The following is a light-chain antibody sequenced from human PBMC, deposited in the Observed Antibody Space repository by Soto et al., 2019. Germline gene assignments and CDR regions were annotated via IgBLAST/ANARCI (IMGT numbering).Light chain of an antibody. Sequence: HSALTQPPSASGSPGQSVTISCTGTSSDVGGYNYVSWYQQHPGKAPKLMIYEVSKRPSGVPDRFSGSKSGNTASLTVSGLQAEDEADYYCSSYAGSNMGVFGGGTKVTVL. J-gene: IGLJ2*01. CDR1: SSDVGGYNY. CDR2: EVS. CDR3: SSYAGSNMGV. V-gene: IGLV2-8*01.